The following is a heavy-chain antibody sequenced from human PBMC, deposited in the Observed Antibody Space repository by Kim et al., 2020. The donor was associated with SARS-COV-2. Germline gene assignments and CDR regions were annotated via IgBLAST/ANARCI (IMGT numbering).Heavy chain of an antibody. J-gene: IGHJ4*02. V-gene: IGHV3-48*03. D-gene: IGHD3-10*01. CDR3: AALDSVQVPGGI. Sequence: YVDYVKGRFTMSRDEAKNSLYLQMNSLRTEDTAIYYCAALDSVQVPGGIWGQGTLVTVSS.